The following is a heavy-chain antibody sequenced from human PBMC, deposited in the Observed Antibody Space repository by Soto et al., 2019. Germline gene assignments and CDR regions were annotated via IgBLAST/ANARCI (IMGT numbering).Heavy chain of an antibody. V-gene: IGHV3-23*01. CDR2: ISGSGGST. D-gene: IGHD3-3*01. J-gene: IGHJ6*03. Sequence: HPGGSLRLSCAASGFTFSSYAMSWVRQAPGKGLEWVSAISGSGGSTYYADSVKGRFTISRDNSKNTLYLQMNSLRAEDTAVYYCAKDFSVYDFWSGYYTNYYMDVWGKGTTVTVSS. CDR1: GFTFSSYA. CDR3: AKDFSVYDFWSGYYTNYYMDV.